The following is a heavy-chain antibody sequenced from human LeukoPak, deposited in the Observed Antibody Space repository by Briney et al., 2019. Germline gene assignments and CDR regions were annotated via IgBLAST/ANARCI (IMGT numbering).Heavy chain of an antibody. CDR3: AKDRVNCSSTSCYSVGGNFDY. CDR1: GFTFSSYG. D-gene: IGHD2-2*01. J-gene: IGHJ4*02. Sequence: GGSLRLSCAASGFTFSSYGMHWVRQAPGKGLECVAFIRYDGGNKYYADSVKGRFTISRDNSKNTLYLQMNSLRAEDTAVYYCAKDRVNCSSTSCYSVGGNFDYWGQGTLVTVSS. V-gene: IGHV3-30*02. CDR2: IRYDGGNK.